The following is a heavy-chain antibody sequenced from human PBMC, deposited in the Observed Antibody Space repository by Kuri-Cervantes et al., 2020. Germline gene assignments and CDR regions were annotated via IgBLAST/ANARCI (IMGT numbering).Heavy chain of an antibody. CDR2: ISYDGSNK. CDR3: ARERIEWELLSGMDV. Sequence: GESLKISCAASGFTFSSYGMHWVRQAPGKGLEWVAVISYDGSNKYCADSVKGRFTISRDNSKNTLYLQMNSLRAEDTAVYYCARERIEWELLSGMDVWGQGTTVTVSS. J-gene: IGHJ6*02. V-gene: IGHV3-30*03. CDR1: GFTFSSYG. D-gene: IGHD1-26*01.